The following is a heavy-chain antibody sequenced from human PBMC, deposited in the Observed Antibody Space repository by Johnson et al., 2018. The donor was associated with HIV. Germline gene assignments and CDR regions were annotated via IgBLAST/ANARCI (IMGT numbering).Heavy chain of an antibody. Sequence: QVQLVESGGGLVKPGGSLRLSCAASGFTFDDYGMSWVRQAPGKGLEWVAFIRYDGSNKYYADSVKGRFTISRDNSKNTLYLQMNSLRAEDTAVYYCAIGQSGSYGAFDIWGQGTMVTVSS. J-gene: IGHJ3*02. CDR3: AIGQSGSYGAFDI. D-gene: IGHD1-26*01. CDR2: IRYDGSNK. V-gene: IGHV3-30*02. CDR1: GFTFDDYG.